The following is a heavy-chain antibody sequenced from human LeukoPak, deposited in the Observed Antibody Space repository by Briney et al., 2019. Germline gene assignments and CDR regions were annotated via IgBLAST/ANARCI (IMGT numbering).Heavy chain of an antibody. J-gene: IGHJ6*03. CDR1: GFTFSSYW. CDR2: IKQDGSEK. D-gene: IGHD3-10*01. CDR3: ARLVGYYYYYMDV. V-gene: IGHV3-7*01. Sequence: GGSLRLSCAASGFTFSSYWMSWVRQAPGKGLEWVANIKQDGSEKYYVDSVKGRFTISRDNAKNSLYPQMNSLRAEDTAVYYCARLVGYYYYYMDVWGKGTTVSVSS.